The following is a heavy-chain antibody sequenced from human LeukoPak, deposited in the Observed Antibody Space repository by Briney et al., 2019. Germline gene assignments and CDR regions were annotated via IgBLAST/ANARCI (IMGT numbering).Heavy chain of an antibody. Sequence: VASVKVSCKAPGYTFTNYYMHWVRQAPGQGLEWMGIINPSGGSTSYAQKFQGRVTMTRDTSTSTVYMELSSLRSEDTAVYYCARPYNWNLIPMVRGVTDNAFDIWGQGTMVTVSS. V-gene: IGHV1-46*01. D-gene: IGHD3-10*01. J-gene: IGHJ3*02. CDR3: ARPYNWNLIPMVRGVTDNAFDI. CDR2: INPSGGST. CDR1: GYTFTNYY.